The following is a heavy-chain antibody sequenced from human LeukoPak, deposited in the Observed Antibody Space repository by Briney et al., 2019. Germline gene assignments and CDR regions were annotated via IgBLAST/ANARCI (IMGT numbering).Heavy chain of an antibody. D-gene: IGHD3-10*01. CDR3: ASPYF. CDR1: GGSFSGYY. CDR2: INHSGST. V-gene: IGHV4-34*01. J-gene: IGHJ4*02. Sequence: SETLSLTCAVYGGSFSGYYWSWIRQPPGKGLEWIGEINHSGSTYYNPSLKSRVTLSVDTSKNQFSLKLSSVTAADTAVYYCASPYFWGQGTLVTVSS.